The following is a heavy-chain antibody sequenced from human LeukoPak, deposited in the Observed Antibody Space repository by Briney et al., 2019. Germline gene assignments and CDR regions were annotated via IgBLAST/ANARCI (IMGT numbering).Heavy chain of an antibody. D-gene: IGHD5-24*01. CDR2: INHSGST. Sequence: SETLSLTCAVYGGSFSGYYWSWIRQPPGKGLEWIGEINHSGSTNYNPSLKSRVTISVDTSKNQFSLKLSSVTAADTAVYYCARQVGWLQPDYWGQGTLVTVSS. CDR1: GGSFSGYY. J-gene: IGHJ4*02. CDR3: ARQVGWLQPDY. V-gene: IGHV4-34*01.